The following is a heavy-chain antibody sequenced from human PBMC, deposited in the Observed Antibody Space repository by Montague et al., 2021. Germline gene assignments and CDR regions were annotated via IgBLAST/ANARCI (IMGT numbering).Heavy chain of an antibody. CDR2: VPHGGRT. CDR3: ARERDRYYYMDI. V-gene: IGHV4-38-2*02. CDR1: RSLINSYYY. J-gene: IGHJ6*03. Sequence: SETLSLTCTVPRSLINSYYYWGWIRQPPGKVLEWVGSVPHGGRTYYNPSLKSRVTISVDTSNNPFSLKLSSVTAADTAMYYCARERDRYYYMDIWGQGTTITVSS.